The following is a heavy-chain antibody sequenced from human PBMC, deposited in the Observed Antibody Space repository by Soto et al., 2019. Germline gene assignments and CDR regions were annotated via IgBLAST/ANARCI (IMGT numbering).Heavy chain of an antibody. D-gene: IGHD6-13*01. V-gene: IGHV3-15*07. CDR2: FKSKIDGGRT. Sequence: EVQLVESGGGLVKPGGSLRLSCAASGFTFSNAWMNWVRQGPGKGLEWVGGFKSKIDGGRTDYAAPVKGRFTISRDDSKNTLYLQMNSLKTEDTAVYYCTTNKASSSWFRVAWFDPWGQGTLVTLSS. CDR3: TTNKASSSWFRVAWFDP. CDR1: GFTFSNAW. J-gene: IGHJ5*02.